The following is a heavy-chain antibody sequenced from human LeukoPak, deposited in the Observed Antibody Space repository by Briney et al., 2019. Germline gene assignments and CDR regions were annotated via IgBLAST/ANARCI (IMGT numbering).Heavy chain of an antibody. V-gene: IGHV3-53*05. Sequence: PGGSLRLSCAASGFTVSNNYMNWVRQAPGKGLEWVSVIHVDGTTYYADSVKGRFTISRDNSKNTAYLKINSLRPEDTALYYCASGSDSSYWGQGTLVTVSS. CDR1: GFTVSNNY. CDR3: ASGSDSSY. D-gene: IGHD6-19*01. CDR2: IHVDGTT. J-gene: IGHJ4*02.